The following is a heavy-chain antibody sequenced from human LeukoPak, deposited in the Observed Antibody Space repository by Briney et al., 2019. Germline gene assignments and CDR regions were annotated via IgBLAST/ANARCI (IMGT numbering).Heavy chain of an antibody. J-gene: IGHJ4*02. CDR3: AKARATVVEAAINY. Sequence: GGSLRLSCAASGFNFSNYAMTWVRQAPGKGLEWVSTVNSNDRPYYADSVKGRFTISRDNSKNTLYLQMNTLRVEDTALYYCAKARATVVEAAINYWGQGILVTVSP. CDR2: VNSNDRP. D-gene: IGHD2-15*01. CDR1: GFNFSNYA. V-gene: IGHV3-23*01.